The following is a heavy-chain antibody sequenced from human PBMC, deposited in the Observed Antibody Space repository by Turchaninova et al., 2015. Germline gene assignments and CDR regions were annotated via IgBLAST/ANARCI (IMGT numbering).Heavy chain of an antibody. CDR2: IKSKGSGGTT. CDR1: GCTCAPAW. CDR3: AHVRDPRSWSLGS. V-gene: IGHV3-15*03. D-gene: IGHD6-13*01. J-gene: IGHJ5*02. Sequence: WGSFPLSCSSAGCTCAPAWMTWVRQAPGKGLEWVGRIKSKGSGGTTDYAAPVGGRFTISRDDSQNTLYLQMNSLKIEDTAIYYCAHVRDPRSWSLGSWGQGTLVTVSS.